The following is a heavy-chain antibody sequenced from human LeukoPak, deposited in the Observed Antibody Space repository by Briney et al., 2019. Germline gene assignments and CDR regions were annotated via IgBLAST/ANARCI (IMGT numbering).Heavy chain of an antibody. D-gene: IGHD3-3*01. CDR2: IYPGASDT. V-gene: IGHV5-51*01. Sequence: GESLRISCKGSGYTFSSYWIGWVRQMPGKGLEWMGIIYPGASDTRYSPSLQGQVTISVDTSIGTAYLQWSSLKASDTAIYYCARQNDFRLDYWGQGTLVTVSS. CDR1: GYTFSSYW. CDR3: ARQNDFRLDY. J-gene: IGHJ4*02.